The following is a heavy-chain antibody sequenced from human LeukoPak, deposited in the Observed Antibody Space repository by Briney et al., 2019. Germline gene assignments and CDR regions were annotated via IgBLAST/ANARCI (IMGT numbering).Heavy chain of an antibody. J-gene: IGHJ4*02. Sequence: GGSLRLSCAASGFTFSNYVMSWVRQAPGKGLEWVSYINHNGEMIFYPDFVKGRFTISRDNAKNSLYLQMNSLRDEDTAVYYCARDPYYYDSSGHDYWGQGTLVTVSS. V-gene: IGHV3-48*02. CDR2: INHNGEMI. CDR1: GFTFSNYV. D-gene: IGHD3-22*01. CDR3: ARDPYYYDSSGHDY.